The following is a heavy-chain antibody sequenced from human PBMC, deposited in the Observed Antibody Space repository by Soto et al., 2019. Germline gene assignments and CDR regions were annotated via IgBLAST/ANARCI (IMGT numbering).Heavy chain of an antibody. CDR2: SVPTFNTG. Sequence: QVQLVQSGAEVTKPGSTVKVSCKTSGGSFSTNPISWVRQAPGQGLEWMGGSVPTFNTGNYAHKFRGRLTITADQSTGTAYMELTTVTSEETAVYFCVRRDGPGLFRSFDTRGRG. V-gene: IGHV1-69*01. CDR1: GGSFSTNP. D-gene: IGHD3-9*01. CDR3: VRRDGPGLFRSFDT. J-gene: IGHJ4*02.